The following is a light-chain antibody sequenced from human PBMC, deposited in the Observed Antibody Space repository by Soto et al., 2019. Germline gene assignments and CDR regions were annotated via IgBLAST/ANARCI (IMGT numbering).Light chain of an antibody. Sequence: PALTQQLSASASLASSVKLTCTLSSGHHSNTIAWHQQQPGKAPRYLMRLEGSGSYNKGSGIPDRFSGSSSGAARFLTISNRQSDDEADYYCETWDSDTQMFGGGTQLTVL. J-gene: IGLJ3*02. V-gene: IGLV4-60*03. CDR1: SGHHSNT. CDR3: ETWDSDTQM. CDR2: LEGSGSY.